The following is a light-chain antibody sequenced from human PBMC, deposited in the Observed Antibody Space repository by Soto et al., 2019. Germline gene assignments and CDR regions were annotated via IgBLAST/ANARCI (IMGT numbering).Light chain of an antibody. CDR3: QRRSGFT. CDR2: DAS. CDR1: QSVSSY. V-gene: IGKV3-11*01. J-gene: IGKJ3*01. Sequence: EIVLTQSPATLALSPGERATLSCRASQSVSSYLAWYQQKPGQAPRLLFYDASNRATGIPARFSGSGSGTDFTLTISSLESEDCEVYYCQRRSGFTLGPGTKVDLK.